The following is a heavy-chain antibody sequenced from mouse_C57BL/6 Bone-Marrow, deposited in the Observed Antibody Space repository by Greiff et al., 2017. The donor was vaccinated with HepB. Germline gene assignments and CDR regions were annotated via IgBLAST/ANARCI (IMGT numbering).Heavy chain of an antibody. CDR1: GYSFTDYY. V-gene: IGHV1-39*01. Sequence: EVQLQQSGPELVKPGASVKISCKASGYSFTDYYMNWVKQSNGKGLEWIGVINPKYGTTSYYQKFKGKATLTVDQSSSTAYMQLNSLTSEDSAVYYCARRGFNWDWYFDVWGTGTTVTVSS. CDR2: INPKYGTT. J-gene: IGHJ1*03. D-gene: IGHD4-1*01. CDR3: ARRGFNWDWYFDV.